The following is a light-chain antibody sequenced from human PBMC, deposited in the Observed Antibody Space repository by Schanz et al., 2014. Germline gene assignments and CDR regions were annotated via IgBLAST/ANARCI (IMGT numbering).Light chain of an antibody. CDR3: QHYNSYSGT. J-gene: IGKJ1*01. CDR1: QSVSSRY. CDR2: DAS. Sequence: EIVLTQSPGTLSLSPGERATLSCRASQSVSSRYLVWYQQKPGQAPRLLTYDASNRATGIPARFSGSGSGTDFTRTISRLEPEDFATYYCQHYNSYSGTCGQGPKVEIK. V-gene: IGKV3-20*01.